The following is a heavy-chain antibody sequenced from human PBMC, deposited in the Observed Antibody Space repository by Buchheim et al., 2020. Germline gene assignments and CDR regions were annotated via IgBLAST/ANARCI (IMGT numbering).Heavy chain of an antibody. CDR3: AKDISFSYGYNWFDP. V-gene: IGHV3-23*01. CDR2: ISGSGGST. D-gene: IGHD5-18*01. CDR1: GFTFSSYA. J-gene: IGHJ5*02. Sequence: EVQLLESGGGLVQPGGFLRLSCAASGFTFSSYAMSWVRQAPGKGLEWVSAISGSGGSTYYADSVKGRFTISRDNSKTTLFLEMNSLRAEDTAVYYCAKDISFSYGYNWFDPWGQGTL.